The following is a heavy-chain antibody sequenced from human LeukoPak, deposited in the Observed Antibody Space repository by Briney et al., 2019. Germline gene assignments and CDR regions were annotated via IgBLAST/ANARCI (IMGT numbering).Heavy chain of an antibody. CDR1: GFTFSSYE. V-gene: IGHV3-48*03. CDR3: ARDIHGGNSFDY. Sequence: GGSLRLSCAASGFTFSSYEMNWVRQAPGKGLEWVSYISSSGRTIYYADSVRGRFTISRDNANNSLYLQMNRLRAEDTAVYYCARDIHGGNSFDYWGQGTLVTVSS. D-gene: IGHD4-23*01. CDR2: ISSSGRTI. J-gene: IGHJ4*02.